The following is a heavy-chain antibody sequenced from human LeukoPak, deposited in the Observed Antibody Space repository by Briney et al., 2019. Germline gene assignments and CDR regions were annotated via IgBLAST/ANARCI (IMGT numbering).Heavy chain of an antibody. Sequence: PGGSLRLSCAASGFTISPYWVSWVRQAPGKGLEWVASIKQDGSEKYYVDSVKGRFAISRDNAKNSVYLQMNGLRAEDTAVYYCARENTAVPGGDCWGQGTLVTVSS. J-gene: IGHJ4*02. D-gene: IGHD5-18*01. CDR1: GFTISPYW. V-gene: IGHV3-7*01. CDR2: IKQDGSEK. CDR3: ARENTAVPGGDC.